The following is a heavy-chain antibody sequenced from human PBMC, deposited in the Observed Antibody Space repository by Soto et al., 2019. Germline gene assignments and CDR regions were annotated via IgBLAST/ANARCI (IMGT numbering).Heavy chain of an antibody. Sequence: GGSLRLSCAASGFTFSSYAMHWVRQAPGKGLEWVAVISYDGSNKYYADSVKGRFTISRDNSKNTLYLQMNSLRAEDTAVYYCARDQAYYYDSSGYYLDYWGQGTLVTVSS. CDR1: GFTFSSYA. J-gene: IGHJ4*02. D-gene: IGHD3-22*01. CDR3: ARDQAYYYDSSGYYLDY. V-gene: IGHV3-30-3*01. CDR2: ISYDGSNK.